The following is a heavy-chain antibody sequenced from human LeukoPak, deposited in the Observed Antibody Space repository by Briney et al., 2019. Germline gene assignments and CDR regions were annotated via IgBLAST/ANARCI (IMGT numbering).Heavy chain of an antibody. CDR2: IRYDGSNK. D-gene: IGHD3-10*01. CDR3: AKDHLYYYGSGSTLDY. V-gene: IGHV3-30*02. Sequence: GGSLRLSCAASGFTFSSYGMHWVRQAPGKGLGRAAFIRYDGSNKYYADSVKGRFTISRDNSKNTLYLQMNSLRAEDTAVYYCAKDHLYYYGSGSTLDYWGQGNLVTVSS. CDR1: GFTFSSYG. J-gene: IGHJ4*02.